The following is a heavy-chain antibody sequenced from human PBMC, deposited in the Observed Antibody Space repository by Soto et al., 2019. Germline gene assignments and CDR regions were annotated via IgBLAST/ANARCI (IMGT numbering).Heavy chain of an antibody. D-gene: IGHD5-12*01. CDR2: ISYDGSDK. CDR1: GFTFSTHG. J-gene: IGHJ2*01. V-gene: IGHV3-30*18. Sequence: ESGGGVVQPGRSLRLSCAASGFTFSTHGVNWVRQAPGKGLEWVAVISYDGSDKHYRDSVKGRFTISRDNSRNTLYLQMNSLRAEDTAVYYCAKDYNAGYGWYFDFWGRGTLVIVSS. CDR3: AKDYNAGYGWYFDF.